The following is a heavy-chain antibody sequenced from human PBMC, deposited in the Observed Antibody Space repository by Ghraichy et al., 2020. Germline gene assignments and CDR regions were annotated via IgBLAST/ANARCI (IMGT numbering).Heavy chain of an antibody. CDR3: ARVLGVGIAAAANWFDP. Sequence: GESLNISCAASGFTFSDYYMSWIRQAPGKGLEWVSYISSSSSYTNYADSVKGRFTISRDNAKNSLYLQMNSLRAEDTAVYYCARVLGVGIAAAANWFDPWGQGTLVTVSS. V-gene: IGHV3-11*06. CDR1: GFTFSDYY. D-gene: IGHD6-13*01. J-gene: IGHJ5*02. CDR2: ISSSSSYT.